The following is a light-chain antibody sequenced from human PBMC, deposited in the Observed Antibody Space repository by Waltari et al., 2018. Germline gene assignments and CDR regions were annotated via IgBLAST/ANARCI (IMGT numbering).Light chain of an antibody. Sequence: DIQMTRYPSSVSASVGDRVTITCRARQGISNWLAWYQQKPGKAPKLLIYAASSLQSGVPSRFSGSGYGTHFPLTISSLQPEDFATYYCQQANSFHQLTFGVGTKLDI. CDR2: AAS. V-gene: IGKV1D-12*01. CDR3: QQANSFHQLT. J-gene: IGKJ4*01. CDR1: QGISNW.